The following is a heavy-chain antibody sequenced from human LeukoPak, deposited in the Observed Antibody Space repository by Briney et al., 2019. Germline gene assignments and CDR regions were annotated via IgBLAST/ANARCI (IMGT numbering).Heavy chain of an antibody. D-gene: IGHD2-21*02. CDR2: INHSGST. Sequence: PSETLSLTCAVYGGSFSGYYWSWIRQPPGKGLEWIGEINHSGSTNYNPSLKSRVTISVDTSKNQFSLKLSSVTAADTAVYYCARGVLHIVVVTPQGGYFDYWGQGTLVTVSS. J-gene: IGHJ4*02. CDR1: GGSFSGYY. V-gene: IGHV4-34*01. CDR3: ARGVLHIVVVTPQGGYFDY.